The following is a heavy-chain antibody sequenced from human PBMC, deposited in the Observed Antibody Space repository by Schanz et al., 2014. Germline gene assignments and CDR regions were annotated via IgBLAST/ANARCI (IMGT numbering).Heavy chain of an antibody. J-gene: IGHJ6*02. V-gene: IGHV3-23*01. CDR3: AKDGPGGSGSYSADGGMDV. D-gene: IGHD3-10*01. CDR2: INTGVNT. Sequence: EVQLLESGGGLVQPGGSLRLSCAASGFTFSSYAMTWVRQAPGMGLEWVSAINTGVNTYYADSVRGRFTISRDNSKSTLYLQMNSLRAEDTAVYYCAKDGPGGSGSYSADGGMDVWGQGTTVTVSS. CDR1: GFTFSSYA.